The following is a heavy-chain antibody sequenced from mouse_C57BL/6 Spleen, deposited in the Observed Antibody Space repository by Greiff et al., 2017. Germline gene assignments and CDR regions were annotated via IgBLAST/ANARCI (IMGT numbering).Heavy chain of an antibody. CDR1: GFNIKDYY. J-gene: IGHJ2*01. CDR3: ATPFITTVVATGYFDY. CDR2: IDPEDGET. V-gene: IGHV14-2*01. Sequence: VQLKQSGAELVKPGASVKLSCTASGFNIKDYYMHWVKQRTEQGLEWIGRIDPEDGETKYAPKFQGKATITADTSSNTAYLQLSSLTSEDTAVYYCATPFITTVVATGYFDYWGQGTTLTVSS. D-gene: IGHD1-1*01.